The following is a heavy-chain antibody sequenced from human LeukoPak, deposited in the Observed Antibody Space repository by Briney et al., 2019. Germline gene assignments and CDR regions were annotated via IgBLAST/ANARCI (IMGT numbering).Heavy chain of an antibody. CDR3: ASRPRYYYDSSGYYYVDY. J-gene: IGHJ4*02. Sequence: SETLSLTCTVSGGSISSGGYYWSWIRQHPGKGLEWIGYIYYSGSTYYNPSLKSRVTISVDTSKNQFSLKLSSVTAADTAVYCCASRPRYYYDSSGYYYVDYWGQGTLVTVSS. D-gene: IGHD3-22*01. CDR1: GGSISSGGYY. CDR2: IYYSGST. V-gene: IGHV4-31*03.